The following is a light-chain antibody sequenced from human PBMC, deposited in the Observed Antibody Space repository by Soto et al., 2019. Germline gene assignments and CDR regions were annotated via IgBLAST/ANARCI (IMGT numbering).Light chain of an antibody. V-gene: IGKV1-27*01. CDR2: AAS. Sequence: DIQMTQSPSSLSASVGDRVTITCRASKGISNYLAWYQQKPGKVPKLLIYAASTLQSGVPSRFSGSGSGTDFTLTISSLQPEDVASYYCQKYNSAPLTFGRGTKVEIK. J-gene: IGKJ4*01. CDR1: KGISNY. CDR3: QKYNSAPLT.